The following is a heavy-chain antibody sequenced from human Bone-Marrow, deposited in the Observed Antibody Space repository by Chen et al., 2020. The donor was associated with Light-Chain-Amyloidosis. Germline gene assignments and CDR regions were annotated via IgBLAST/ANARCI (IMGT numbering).Heavy chain of an antibody. CDR2: IKQNGTER. V-gene: IGHV3-7*03. Sequence: EVQLLESGGGLVQPGESLTLSCVASGLIFSRFWMTWVRQRPGKGLEWVSNIKQNGTERYYVDSVKCRFTISRDNTKNSVYLQMNTLRAEDTAVYYCARANYWGSYRYNAQGFDYWGRGTLVTVSS. CDR1: GLIFSRFW. J-gene: IGHJ4*02. D-gene: IGHD3-16*02. CDR3: ARANYWGSYRYNAQGFDY.